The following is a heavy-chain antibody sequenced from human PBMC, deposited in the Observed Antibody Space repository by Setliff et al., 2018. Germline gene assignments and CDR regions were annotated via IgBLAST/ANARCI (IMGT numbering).Heavy chain of an antibody. CDR1: GGSISSSSYY. CDR3: ARAEYYYGSGSFHPYYMDV. CDR2: IYYSGST. D-gene: IGHD3-10*01. J-gene: IGHJ6*03. Sequence: SETLSLTCTVSGGSISSSSYYWGWIRQPPGKGLEWIGSIYYSGSTYYNPSLKSRVTISVDTSKNQFSLKLSSVTAADTAVYYCARAEYYYGSGSFHPYYMDVWGKGTTVTVSS. V-gene: IGHV4-39*07.